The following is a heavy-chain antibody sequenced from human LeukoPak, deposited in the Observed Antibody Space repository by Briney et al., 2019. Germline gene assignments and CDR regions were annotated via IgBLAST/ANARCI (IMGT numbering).Heavy chain of an antibody. Sequence: SEALSLACAVSGYSIINGYCWGWIRPPPGKGPEGIGGIYDSGTTYYNPSLKSRVTISVDTSKNHFYLTLSSATAADTAVYYCARSMVRGVIDYWGQGTLVTVSS. D-gene: IGHD3-10*01. CDR1: GYSIINGYC. CDR3: ARSMVRGVIDY. J-gene: IGHJ4*02. CDR2: IYDSGTT. V-gene: IGHV4-38-2*01.